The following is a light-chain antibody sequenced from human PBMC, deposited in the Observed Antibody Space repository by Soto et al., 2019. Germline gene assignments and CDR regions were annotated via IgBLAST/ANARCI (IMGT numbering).Light chain of an antibody. J-gene: IGKJ4*01. CDR1: QGISNY. Sequence: DIQMTQSPTSLSASVGDRVTITCQASQGISNYLALYQQKPGKAPKLLIYAASTLQSGVPSRFSGSGSGTDFTLTISSLQPEDIATYYCQKYNSASLTFGGGTKVEIK. V-gene: IGKV1-27*01. CDR3: QKYNSASLT. CDR2: AAS.